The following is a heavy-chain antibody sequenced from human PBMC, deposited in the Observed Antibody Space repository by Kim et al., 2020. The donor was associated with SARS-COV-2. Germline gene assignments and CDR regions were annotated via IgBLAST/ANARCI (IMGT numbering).Heavy chain of an antibody. Sequence: STDYNPPLKSRVTISVDTSKNQFSLKLSSVTAADTAVYYCARSADDAFDIWGQGTMVTVSS. J-gene: IGHJ3*02. CDR3: ARSADDAFDI. V-gene: IGHV4-59*01. CDR2: ST.